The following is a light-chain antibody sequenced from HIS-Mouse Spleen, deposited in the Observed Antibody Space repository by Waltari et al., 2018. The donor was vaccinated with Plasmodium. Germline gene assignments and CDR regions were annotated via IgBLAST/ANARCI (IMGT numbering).Light chain of an antibody. CDR1: QSVSSN. V-gene: IGKV3-15*01. Sequence: EIVMTQSPATLSVSPGERATLSCRASQSVSSNLAWYQQKHGQAPRLLIYGASNRANGMPGRFSGRGSGTEVTLTNSSLQSEDFAVYYCQQYNNWPPYTFGQGTKLEIK. CDR2: GAS. CDR3: QQYNNWPPYT. J-gene: IGKJ2*01.